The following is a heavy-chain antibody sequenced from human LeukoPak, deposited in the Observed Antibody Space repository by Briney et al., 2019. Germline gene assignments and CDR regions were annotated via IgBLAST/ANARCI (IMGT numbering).Heavy chain of an antibody. J-gene: IGHJ3*02. D-gene: IGHD4-17*01. CDR1: GYTFTSYY. Sequence: ASVKVSCKASGYTFTSYYMHWVRQAPGQGLEWMGIINPSGGSTSYAQKFQGRVTMTRDTSTSTVYVELSSLRSEDTAVYYCARANGDNDAFDIWGQGTMVTVSS. CDR2: INPSGGST. V-gene: IGHV1-46*01. CDR3: ARANGDNDAFDI.